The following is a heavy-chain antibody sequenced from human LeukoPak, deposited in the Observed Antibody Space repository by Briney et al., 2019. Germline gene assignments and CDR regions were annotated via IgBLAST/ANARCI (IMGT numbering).Heavy chain of an antibody. CDR2: INQDGSEK. V-gene: IGHV3-7*01. Sequence: PGGSLRLSCAGSGFTFSNYWMSWVRQAPGKGLEWVANINQDGSEKYFVDPVKGRFTMSRDNANNSLYLQMNSLRVEDTAVYHCARGKSDYDILTGYYNYYHYMDVWGKGTTVTVSS. CDR1: GFTFSNYW. D-gene: IGHD3-9*01. J-gene: IGHJ6*03. CDR3: ARGKSDYDILTGYYNYYHYMDV.